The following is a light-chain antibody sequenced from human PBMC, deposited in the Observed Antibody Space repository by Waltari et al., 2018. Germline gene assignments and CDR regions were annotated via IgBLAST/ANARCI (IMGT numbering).Light chain of an antibody. V-gene: IGLV2-23*02. Sequence: QSALTQPASVSGSPGTSITIPCTGTSSDVGGSNFFSWYKQHPGKAPQLIIYEVNKRPSGVSNRLSGSKSGNTASLTISGLQAEDESDYYCCSYAGRSTWVFGGGTKVTVL. CDR2: EVN. CDR3: CSYAGRSTWV. CDR1: SSDVGGSNF. J-gene: IGLJ3*02.